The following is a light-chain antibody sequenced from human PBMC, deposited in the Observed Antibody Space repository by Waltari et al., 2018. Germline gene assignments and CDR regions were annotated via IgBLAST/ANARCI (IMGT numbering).Light chain of an antibody. V-gene: IGLV2-14*03. Sequence: QSALTQPASVSGSPGQSVTISCTGVSSDGDEYRIISWFLQHPGKAPKRILYDVRNRASDISNRFSGYKSGNTASLPISRLQADDEADYFCSYYPDTHTPVVFGGGTKLTV. CDR2: DVR. CDR3: SYYPDTHTPVV. CDR1: SSDGDEYRI. J-gene: IGLJ2*01.